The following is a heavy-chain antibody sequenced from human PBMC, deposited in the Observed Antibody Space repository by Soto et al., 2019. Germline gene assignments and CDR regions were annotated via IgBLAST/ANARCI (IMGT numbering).Heavy chain of an antibody. V-gene: IGHV3-13*01. Sequence: EVQLVESGGGLVHPGGSLRLSCAASGFTFSSYDMHWVRQATGKGLECVSAIGTAGDTYYPDSVKGRFTISRENAKNSLYLHMNSLRAEDTAVYYCARVGGPDPDVVEAPTVIHYYYDMDVWGQGTTVTVSS. CDR3: ARVGGPDPDVVEAPTVIHYYYDMDV. CDR1: GFTFSSYD. CDR2: IGTAGDT. D-gene: IGHD2-2*01. J-gene: IGHJ6*02.